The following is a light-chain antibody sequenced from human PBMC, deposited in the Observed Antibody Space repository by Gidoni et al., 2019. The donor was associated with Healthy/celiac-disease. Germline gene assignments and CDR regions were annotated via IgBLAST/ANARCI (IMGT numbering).Light chain of an antibody. CDR1: QSVSSSY. Sequence: ELVLTQSPGTLSLSPGARATLSCRASQSVSSSYLAWYQQKPGQAPRLLIYGASSRATGIPDRFSGSGSGTDFTLTISRLEPEDFAGYYCQQYGSSPWTFGQGTKVEIK. CDR2: GAS. CDR3: QQYGSSPWT. V-gene: IGKV3-20*01. J-gene: IGKJ1*01.